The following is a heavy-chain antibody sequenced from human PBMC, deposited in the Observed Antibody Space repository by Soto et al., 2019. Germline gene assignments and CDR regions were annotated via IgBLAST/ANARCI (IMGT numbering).Heavy chain of an antibody. CDR1: GGTFSSYA. Sequence: QVQLVQSGAEVEKPGSSVKVSCKASGGTFSSYAISWVRQAPGQGLEWMGGIIPIFGTANYAQKFQGRVTITADESTSTDYMELSSLRSEDTAVYYCARLAVSAAGNPFDYWGQGTLVTVSS. J-gene: IGHJ4*02. CDR3: ARLAVSAAGNPFDY. D-gene: IGHD6-13*01. V-gene: IGHV1-69*01. CDR2: IIPIFGTA.